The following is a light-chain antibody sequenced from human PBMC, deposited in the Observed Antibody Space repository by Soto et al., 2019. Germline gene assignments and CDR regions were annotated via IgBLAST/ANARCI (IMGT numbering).Light chain of an antibody. Sequence: DIQMTQPPSTLSASVGDRVTITCRASQGISSWLAWYQQKPGKAPNLLIHDASNLESGVPSRFSGSGSGTEFTLTISSLQPDDFATYYCQQYNSYSWTFGQGTKVEIK. V-gene: IGKV1-5*01. CDR3: QQYNSYSWT. CDR1: QGISSW. J-gene: IGKJ1*01. CDR2: DAS.